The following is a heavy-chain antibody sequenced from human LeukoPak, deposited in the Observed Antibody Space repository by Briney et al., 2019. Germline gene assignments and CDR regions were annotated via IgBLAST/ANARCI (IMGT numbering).Heavy chain of an antibody. CDR3: ARDNNWGSTHY. Sequence: GGSLRLSCAASGFTFNTYAMHWVRQAPGMGLEWVAVIAYDGNNKYYADSVKGRFTVSRDNTKNTLYLQMNSLRAEDTAVYYCARDNNWGSTHYWGQGTLVTVSS. V-gene: IGHV3-30-3*01. J-gene: IGHJ4*02. D-gene: IGHD7-27*01. CDR1: GFTFNTYA. CDR2: IAYDGNNK.